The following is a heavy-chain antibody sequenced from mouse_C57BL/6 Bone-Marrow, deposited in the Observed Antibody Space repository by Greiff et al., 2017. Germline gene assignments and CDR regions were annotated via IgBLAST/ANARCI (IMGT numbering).Heavy chain of an antibody. CDR3: ARGYYDSWFAY. Sequence: VQLQQSGAELVKPGASVKLSCTASGFNINDYYMHWVKQRTEQGLEWIGRIDPEDGDTKYAPKFQGKATITADTSSNTAYLQLSSLTSEDTAVYYCARGYYDSWFAYWGQGTLVTVSA. V-gene: IGHV14-2*01. J-gene: IGHJ3*01. CDR2: IDPEDGDT. D-gene: IGHD2-4*01. CDR1: GFNINDYY.